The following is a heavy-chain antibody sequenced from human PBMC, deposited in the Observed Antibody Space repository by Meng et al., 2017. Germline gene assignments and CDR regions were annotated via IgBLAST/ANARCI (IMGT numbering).Heavy chain of an antibody. J-gene: IGHJ4*02. V-gene: IGHV1-18*01. Sequence: QAHLVESGAEVKEHGDDVKALCKPFASTLSSDGFAWGRQAPGQGLEWMGWINAYNGYTDYAQKFLGRVTLTTDTSTNTGYMELRSLTSDDTAVYYCATRGNPYLDCWGQGTLVTVSS. CDR3: ATRGNPYLDC. CDR1: ASTLSSDG. CDR2: INAYNGYT.